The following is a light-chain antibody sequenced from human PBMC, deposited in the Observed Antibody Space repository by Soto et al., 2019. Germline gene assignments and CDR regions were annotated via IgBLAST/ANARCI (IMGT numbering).Light chain of an antibody. CDR1: QSVDNIY. V-gene: IGKV3-20*01. J-gene: IGKJ2*01. CDR3: RHYGSSPPMYT. CDR2: GAS. Sequence: DIVLTQSPGTLSLSPGERASLSCRASQSVDNIYLGRYQQKPGQAPRLLIYGASSRATGIPDRFSGSGSGTDFTLTISRLEPEDFAVYYCRHYGSSPPMYTFGQGTKLEIK.